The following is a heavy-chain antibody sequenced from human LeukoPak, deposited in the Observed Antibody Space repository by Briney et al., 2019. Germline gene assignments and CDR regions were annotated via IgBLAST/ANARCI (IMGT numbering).Heavy chain of an antibody. CDR1: GFTVSSNY. CDR3: AKGHDFWSY. Sequence: GGSLRLSCAASGFTVSSNYMSWVRQAPGKGLEWVSAISGSGGSTYYADSVKGRFTISRDNSKNTLYLQMNSLRAEDTAVYYCAKGHDFWSYWGQGTLVTVSS. D-gene: IGHD3-3*01. V-gene: IGHV3-23*01. CDR2: ISGSGGST. J-gene: IGHJ4*02.